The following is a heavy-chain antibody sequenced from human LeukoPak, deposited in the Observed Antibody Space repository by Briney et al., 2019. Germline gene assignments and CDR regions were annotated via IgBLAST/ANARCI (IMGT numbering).Heavy chain of an antibody. V-gene: IGHV5-51*01. CDR3: AIPLDRSGYDLDS. CDR2: IYPGDSDT. CDR1: GYSFTSNW. J-gene: IGHJ4*02. D-gene: IGHD5-12*01. Sequence: GGSLKISCKGSGYSFTSNWIGWVRQMPGKGLEWMGIIYPGDSDTKYSPSFQGQVTISADKSISTAYLQWSSLKASDTAMYYCAIPLDRSGYDLDSWGQGTLVTVSS.